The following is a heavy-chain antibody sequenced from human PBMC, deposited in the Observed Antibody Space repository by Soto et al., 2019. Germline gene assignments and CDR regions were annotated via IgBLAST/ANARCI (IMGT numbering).Heavy chain of an antibody. Sequence: HVQLVQSGGELKKPGASVKVSCNTSGYTFNTYFITWVRQAPGQGLEWMGWISPHNGNTNYAEKFQGRVTMTADTITKTAYMELRNLRIDDTALYYCARDTGNSFDYWGQGTPGTVSS. V-gene: IGHV1-18*01. CDR1: GYTFNTYF. J-gene: IGHJ4*02. CDR2: ISPHNGNT. CDR3: ARDTGNSFDY.